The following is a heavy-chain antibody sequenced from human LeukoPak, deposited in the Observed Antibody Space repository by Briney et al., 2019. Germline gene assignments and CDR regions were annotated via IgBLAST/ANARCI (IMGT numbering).Heavy chain of an antibody. J-gene: IGHJ3*02. V-gene: IGHV3-74*03. D-gene: IGHD5-24*01. CDR3: TRDYGMAGSTNAFDI. Sequence: GGSLRLSCAASGFTFNRFWMHWVRQIPGKGLEWVSRINSDGSNTTYADSVRGRLTTSRDNAKETVYLQMNSLRPDDTAVYYCTRDYGMAGSTNAFDIWGQGTMVTVSS. CDR1: GFTFNRFW. CDR2: INSDGSNT.